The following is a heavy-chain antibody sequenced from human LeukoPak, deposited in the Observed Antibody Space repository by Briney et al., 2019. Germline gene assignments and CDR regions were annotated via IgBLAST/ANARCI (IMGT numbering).Heavy chain of an antibody. D-gene: IGHD1-7*01. V-gene: IGHV1-69*10. CDR3: ARDPERVLTGTTSHAFDI. CDR1: GGTFSSYA. CDR2: IIPILGIA. J-gene: IGHJ3*02. Sequence: GASVTVPCKASGGTFSSYAISWVRQAPGQGLEWMGGIIPILGIANYAQKFQGRVTSTAYKSTSTAYMELSSLRSEDTAVYYCARDPERVLTGTTSHAFDIWGQGTMVTVSS.